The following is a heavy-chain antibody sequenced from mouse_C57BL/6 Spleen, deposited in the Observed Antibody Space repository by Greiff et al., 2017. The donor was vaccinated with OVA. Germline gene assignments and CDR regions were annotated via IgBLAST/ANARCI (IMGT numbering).Heavy chain of an antibody. V-gene: IGHV1-81*01. J-gene: IGHJ4*01. CDR3: ARTDYGSSYDYAMDY. CDR1: GYTFTSYG. CDR2: IYPGSGST. D-gene: IGHD1-1*01. Sequence: VQLQQSGAELARPGASVKLSCKASGYTFTSYGISWVKQRTGQGLEWIGDIYPGSGSTNYNEKFKSKATLTVDTSSSTAYMQLSSLTSEDSAVYYCARTDYGSSYDYAMDYWGQGTSVTVSS.